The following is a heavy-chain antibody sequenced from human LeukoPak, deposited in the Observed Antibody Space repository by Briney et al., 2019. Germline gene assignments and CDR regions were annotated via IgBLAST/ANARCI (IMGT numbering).Heavy chain of an antibody. CDR1: GFSIGNHG. J-gene: IGHJ5*02. Sequence: PGGSLRLSCAVSGFSIGNHGMHWVRQAPDKGLEWVAMISHDGGAEYYGDSVKGRLTISRDNSENTLYLQMNGLRVEDTAVYYCARDWGSSGWYNWFDPRGQGTLVTVSS. V-gene: IGHV3-30*03. CDR3: ARDWGSSGWYNWFDP. D-gene: IGHD3-16*01. CDR2: ISHDGGAE.